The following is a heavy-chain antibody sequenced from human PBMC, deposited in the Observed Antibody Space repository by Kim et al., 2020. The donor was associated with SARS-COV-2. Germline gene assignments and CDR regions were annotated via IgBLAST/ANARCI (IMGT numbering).Heavy chain of an antibody. J-gene: IGHJ6*02. CDR1: GFTFSSYG. Sequence: GRSLRLSCAASGFTFSSYGMHWVRQAPGKGLEWVAVIWYDGSNKYYADSVKGRFTISRDNSKNTLYLQMNSLRAEDTAVYYCARGEAADRYYYYYGMDVWGQGTTVTVSS. V-gene: IGHV3-33*01. CDR2: IWYDGSNK. D-gene: IGHD2-15*01. CDR3: ARGEAADRYYYYYGMDV.